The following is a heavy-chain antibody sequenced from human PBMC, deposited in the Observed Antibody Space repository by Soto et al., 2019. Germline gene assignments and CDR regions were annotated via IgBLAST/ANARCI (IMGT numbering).Heavy chain of an antibody. Sequence: GGSLRLSCAASGFTFSSYGMHWVRQAPGKGLEWVAVISYDGSNKYYADSVKGRFTISRDNSKNTLYLQMNSLRAEDTAVYYCAKGHSSSWYYNYYYYYGMHVWGQGTTVTVSS. CDR2: ISYDGSNK. CDR1: GFTFSSYG. D-gene: IGHD6-13*01. J-gene: IGHJ6*02. CDR3: AKGHSSSWYYNYYYYYGMHV. V-gene: IGHV3-30*18.